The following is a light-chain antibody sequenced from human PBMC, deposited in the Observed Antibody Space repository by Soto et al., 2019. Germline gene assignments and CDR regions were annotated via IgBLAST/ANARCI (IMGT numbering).Light chain of an antibody. J-gene: IGKJ4*01. CDR2: DAS. CDR1: QGISSA. CDR3: QQFKSYPLT. V-gene: IGKV1-13*02. Sequence: AIQLTQSPSSLSTSVGDRVTITCLAGQGISSALAWYQQKPGKPPKLLIYDASSLESGVPSRFSGSGSGTDFTLTISSLQPEDFATYHCQQFKSYPLTFGGGTKVDIK.